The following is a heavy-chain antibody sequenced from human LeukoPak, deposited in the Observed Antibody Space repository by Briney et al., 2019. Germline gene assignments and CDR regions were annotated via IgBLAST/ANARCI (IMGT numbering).Heavy chain of an antibody. CDR3: ARARGYCSSTSCYGGYYYGMDV. CDR2: INPSGGST. D-gene: IGHD2-2*01. J-gene: IGHJ6*02. Sequence: ASVKVSCKASGYTFTIYYMHWVRQAPGQGLEWMGIINPSGGSTSYAQKFQGRVTMTRDTSTSTVYMELSSLRSEDTAVYYCARARGYCSSTSCYGGYYYGMDVWGQGTTVTVSS. V-gene: IGHV1-46*01. CDR1: GYTFTIYY.